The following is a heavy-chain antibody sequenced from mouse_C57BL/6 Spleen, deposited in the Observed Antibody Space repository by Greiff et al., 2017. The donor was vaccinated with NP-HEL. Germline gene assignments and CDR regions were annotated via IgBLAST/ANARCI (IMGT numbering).Heavy chain of an antibody. CDR1: GFNIKDDY. J-gene: IGHJ2*01. D-gene: IGHD2-1*01. CDR2: IDPENGDT. V-gene: IGHV14-4*01. CDR3: TSYGNYLDY. Sequence: EVQLQQSGAELVRPGASVKLSCTASGFNIKDDYMHWVKQRPEQGLEWIGWIDPENGDTEYASKFQGQATITADTSSNTAYLQLSSLTSEDTAVSYCTSYGNYLDYWGQGTTLTVSS.